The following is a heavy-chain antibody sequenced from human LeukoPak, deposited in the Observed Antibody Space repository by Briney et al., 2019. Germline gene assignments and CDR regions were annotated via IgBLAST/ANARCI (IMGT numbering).Heavy chain of an antibody. D-gene: IGHD1-1*01. CDR2: MYYRGNT. CDR1: GGSISTITYY. J-gene: IGHJ6*03. V-gene: IGHV4-39*07. CDR3: ARGRVSSSTWYSTYYYYFYMDV. Sequence: PSETLSLTCTVSGGSISTITYYWGWIRQPPGKGLEWVGHMYYRGNTFYNPSLKSRVTISVDTSKNQFSLRLRSVTAADTAVYFCARGRVSSSTWYSTYYYYFYMDVWGKGTTVTVSS.